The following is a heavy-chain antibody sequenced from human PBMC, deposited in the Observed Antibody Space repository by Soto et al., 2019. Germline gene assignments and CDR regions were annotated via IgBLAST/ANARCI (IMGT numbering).Heavy chain of an antibody. CDR2: ISSSSSSI. CDR1: GFIFSSYG. D-gene: IGHD3-3*01. CDR3: ARDFTIFGVVPSGLDP. Sequence: EVQLVESGGGLVQPGGSLRLSCAASGFIFSSYGMNWVRQAPGKGLEWVSYISSSSSSIYYADSVKGRFTISRDNAKNSLFLPIHSLRAADTAVYHCARDFTIFGVVPSGLDPWGQGTLVTVSS. J-gene: IGHJ5*02. V-gene: IGHV3-48*01.